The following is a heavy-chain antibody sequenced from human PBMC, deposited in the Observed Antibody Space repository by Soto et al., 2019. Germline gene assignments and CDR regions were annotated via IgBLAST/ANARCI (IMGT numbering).Heavy chain of an antibody. CDR1: GFTFSSYS. CDR3: ARDRGCSGGSCYSLDY. V-gene: IGHV3-21*01. D-gene: IGHD2-15*01. Sequence: EVQLVESGGGLVKPGGSLRLSCAASGFTFSSYSMNWVRQAPGKGLEWVSSISSSSSYIYYADSVKCRFTISRDNAKNSLYLQMNSLRAEDTAVYYCARDRGCSGGSCYSLDYWGQGTLVTVSS. CDR2: ISSSSSYI. J-gene: IGHJ4*02.